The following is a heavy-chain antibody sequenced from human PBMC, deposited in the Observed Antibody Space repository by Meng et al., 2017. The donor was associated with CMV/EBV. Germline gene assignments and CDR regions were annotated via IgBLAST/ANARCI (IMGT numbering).Heavy chain of an antibody. CDR1: GYVFTIYD. V-gene: IGHV1-18*01. D-gene: IGHD1-26*01. Sequence: ASVKVSCKASGYVFTIYDINWVRQAPGQGLEWLGWISVYKGDTNYAQKVQGRVTLTADTSTSTAYMELRGLRSDDTAVYYCARSRVGAWTWFDPWGQGTLVTVS. CDR3: ARSRVGAWTWFDP. CDR2: ISVYKGDT. J-gene: IGHJ5*02.